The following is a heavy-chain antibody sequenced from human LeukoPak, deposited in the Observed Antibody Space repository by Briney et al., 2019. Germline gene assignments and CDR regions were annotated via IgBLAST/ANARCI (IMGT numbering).Heavy chain of an antibody. CDR2: IYYSGST. Sequence: SETLSLTCTVSGGSISSYYWSWIRQPPGKGLEWIGYIYYSGSTNYNPSLKSRVTISVDTSKNQFSLKLSSVTAADTAVYYCARDSSGWSSLDYWGQGTLVTVSS. CDR3: ARDSSGWSSLDY. V-gene: IGHV4-59*01. CDR1: GGSISSYY. D-gene: IGHD6-19*01. J-gene: IGHJ4*02.